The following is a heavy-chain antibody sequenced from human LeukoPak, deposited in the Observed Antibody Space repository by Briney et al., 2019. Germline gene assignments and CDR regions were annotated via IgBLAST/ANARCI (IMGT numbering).Heavy chain of an antibody. CDR3: ARGQAGYCSSTSCYRSRWFDP. J-gene: IGHJ5*02. D-gene: IGHD2-2*01. CDR1: GGSISSGGYS. V-gene: IGHV4-30-2*01. Sequence: SETLSLTCAVSGGSISSGGYSWSWIRQPPGKGLEWIGYIYHSGSTYYNPSLKSRVTISVDRSKNQFSLKLSSVTAADTAVYYCARGQAGYCSSTSCYRSRWFDPWGQGTLVTVSS. CDR2: IYHSGST.